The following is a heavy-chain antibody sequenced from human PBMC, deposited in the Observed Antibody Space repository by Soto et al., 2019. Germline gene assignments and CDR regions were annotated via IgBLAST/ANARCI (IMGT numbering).Heavy chain of an antibody. D-gene: IGHD2-15*01. CDR3: AKATRYFSGSCCSPYHF. Sequence: GGSLRLSCAASGFTFSDYYMSWIRQAPGKGLEWVSYISSSSSYTNYADSVKGRFTISRDNAKNSLYLQMNTLRAEDTAVYYCAKATRYFSGSCCSPYHFWGQAPLVTVSS. V-gene: IGHV3-11*03. CDR2: ISSSSSYT. J-gene: IGHJ4*02. CDR1: GFTFSDYY.